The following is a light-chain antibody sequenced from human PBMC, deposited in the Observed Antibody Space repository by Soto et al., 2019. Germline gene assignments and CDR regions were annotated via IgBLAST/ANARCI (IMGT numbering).Light chain of an antibody. CDR1: HNDIGTYDY. Sequence: QSALTQPTSVSGSPGQSITISCTGNHNDIGTYDYVSWYQQHPGRAPRLLIHGVTTRPSGVPDRFSGSKSGNTASLTISGLQAADEADYYCSLYTSENTYVFGTGTKLTVL. CDR2: GVT. CDR3: SLYTSENTYV. V-gene: IGLV2-14*03. J-gene: IGLJ1*01.